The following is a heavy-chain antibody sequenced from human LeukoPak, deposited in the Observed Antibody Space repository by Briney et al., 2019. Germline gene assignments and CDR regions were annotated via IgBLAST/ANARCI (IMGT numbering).Heavy chain of an antibody. CDR1: GFSFNTYW. CDR3: ARHPYGVLDY. V-gene: IGHV3-7*01. Sequence: GGSLRLSCAVSGFSFNTYWMTWVRQAPGKGLEWEANIKQDGSEKYYVDSVKGRFTISRDNAKNSLYLQMNSPRAEDTAVYYCARHPYGVLDYWGQGTLVTVSS. J-gene: IGHJ4*02. CDR2: IKQDGSEK. D-gene: IGHD4-17*01.